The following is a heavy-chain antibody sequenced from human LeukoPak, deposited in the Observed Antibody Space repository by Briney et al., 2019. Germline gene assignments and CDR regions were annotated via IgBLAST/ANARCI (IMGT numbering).Heavy chain of an antibody. CDR1: GFTVSGTY. Sequence: GGSLRLTCAASGFTVSGTYMDWVRQAPGKGLEWVSSISGSGGRIDYADSVKGRFTISRDNSKNTLSLQMNSLTAEDTAVYYCAKNPRLEGWIYFDSWGQGILVTVSS. J-gene: IGHJ4*02. CDR3: AKNPRLEGWIYFDS. CDR2: ISGSGGRI. D-gene: IGHD1-1*01. V-gene: IGHV3-23*01.